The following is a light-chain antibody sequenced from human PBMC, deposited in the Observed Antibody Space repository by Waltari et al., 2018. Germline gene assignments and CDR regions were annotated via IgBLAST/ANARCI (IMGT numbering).Light chain of an antibody. CDR2: DAS. J-gene: IGKJ2*01. V-gene: IGKV1-33*01. Sequence: DIQMTQPPSSLSASVGDRVTISCQASRDINNFLNWYQQKPGQAPKLLIYDASNLEIGVPSRFSGRGSGTHFTFTISSLQPEDVATYYCQQYDDFPPYTFGQGTKVEIK. CDR1: RDINNF. CDR3: QQYDDFPPYT.